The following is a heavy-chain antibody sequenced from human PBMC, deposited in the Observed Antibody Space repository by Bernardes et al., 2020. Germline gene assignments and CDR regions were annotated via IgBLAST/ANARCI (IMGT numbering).Heavy chain of an antibody. V-gene: IGHV1-8*01. D-gene: IGHD3-10*01. Sequence: ASMKVSCKASGYSFTSYDINWVRQVSGQGLEWMGWVSPDTENTGYAQKFEGRVTMTSDASVSTAYMELSSLRSEDTAIYYCARGDYNPDYYNMDVWGQGTTVTVSS. CDR1: GYSFTSYD. CDR2: VSPDTENT. J-gene: IGHJ6*02. CDR3: ARGDYNPDYYNMDV.